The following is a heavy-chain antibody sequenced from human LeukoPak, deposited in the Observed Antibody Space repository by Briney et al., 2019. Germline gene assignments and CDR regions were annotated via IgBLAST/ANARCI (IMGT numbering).Heavy chain of an antibody. D-gene: IGHD3-3*01. CDR3: ARGRRVDDFWSGYYSAEYFQH. J-gene: IGHJ1*01. V-gene: IGHV1-69*05. Sequence: ASVKVSCKASGGTFSSYAISWVRQAPGQWLEWMGGVVPIFGTANYAQKFQGRVTITTDESTSTAYMELSSLRSEDTAVYYCARGRRVDDFWSGYYSAEYFQHWGQGTLVTVSS. CDR2: VVPIFGTA. CDR1: GGTFSSYA.